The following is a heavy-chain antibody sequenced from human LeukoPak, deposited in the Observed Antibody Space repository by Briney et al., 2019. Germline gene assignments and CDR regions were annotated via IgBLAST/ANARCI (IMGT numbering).Heavy chain of an antibody. CDR3: ARGDFWSGYYDY. V-gene: IGHV4-34*01. Sequence: PSETLSLTCAVYGGSFSGYYWSWIRQPPGKGLEWIGEINHSGSTNYNPSLKSRVTISVDTSKNQFSLELSSVTAADTAVYYCARGDFWSGYYDYWGQGTLVTVSS. CDR1: GGSFSGYY. J-gene: IGHJ4*02. CDR2: INHSGST. D-gene: IGHD3-3*01.